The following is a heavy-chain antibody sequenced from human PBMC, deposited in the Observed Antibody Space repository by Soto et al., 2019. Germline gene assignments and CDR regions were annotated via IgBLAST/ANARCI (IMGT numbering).Heavy chain of an antibody. D-gene: IGHD1-26*01. CDR1: GYTFTGYY. CDR2: INPNSGGT. Sequence: ASVKVSCKASGYTFTGYYMHWVRQAPGQGLEWMGWINPNSGGTNYAQKFQGRVTMTRDTSISTAYMELSRLRSDDTAVYYCAKDHVELYYGMDVWGQGTTVTVSS. CDR3: AKDHVELYYGMDV. V-gene: IGHV1-2*02. J-gene: IGHJ6*02.